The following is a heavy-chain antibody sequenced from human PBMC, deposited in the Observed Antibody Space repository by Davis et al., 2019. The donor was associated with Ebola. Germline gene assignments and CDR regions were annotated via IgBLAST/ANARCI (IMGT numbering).Heavy chain of an antibody. CDR1: GYTFTNYG. D-gene: IGHD3-22*01. V-gene: IGHV1-18*04. Sequence: AASVKVSCKASGYTFTNYGITWVRQAPGQGLEWMGWINPHNGNTNYAQHVQGRVIMTSDTATTTAYMEVGSLRSDDTAVYYCAYSITMIVVPDYWGQGTLVTVSS. CDR2: INPHNGNT. CDR3: AYSITMIVVPDY. J-gene: IGHJ4*02.